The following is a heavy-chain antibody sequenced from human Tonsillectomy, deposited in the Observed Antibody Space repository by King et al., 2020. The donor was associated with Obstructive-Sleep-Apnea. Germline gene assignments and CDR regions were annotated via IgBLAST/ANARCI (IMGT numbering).Heavy chain of an antibody. J-gene: IGHJ4*02. CDR1: GGSISSGGFS. CDR2: IYHSGST. V-gene: IGHV4-30-2*01. D-gene: IGHD3-10*01. Sequence: QLQESGSGLVKPSQTLSLTCAVSGGSISSGGFSWSWIRQPPGKGLEWIAYIYHSGSTYYNPSLKSRATVSVDRSKNQFSLKLSSVTAADTAVYYCARGQDGSGSYDNFDYWGQGTLVTVSS. CDR3: ARGQDGSGSYDNFDY.